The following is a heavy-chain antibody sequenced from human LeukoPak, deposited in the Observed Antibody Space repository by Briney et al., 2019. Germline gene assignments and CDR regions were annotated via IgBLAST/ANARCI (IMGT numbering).Heavy chain of an antibody. V-gene: IGHV3-30*04. Sequence: GGSLRLSCAASGFTFSSFAMHWVRQAPGKGLEWVAVISYDGSNNYYADSVKGRFTISKDNARNSLYLQMNSLRAEDTAVYYCAREQDASFDQWGQGTLVTVSS. J-gene: IGHJ4*02. D-gene: IGHD3-16*01. CDR1: GFTFSSFA. CDR2: ISYDGSNN. CDR3: AREQDASFDQ.